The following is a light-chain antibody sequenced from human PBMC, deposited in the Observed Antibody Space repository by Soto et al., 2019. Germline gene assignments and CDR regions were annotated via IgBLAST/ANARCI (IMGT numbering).Light chain of an antibody. CDR2: RDS. V-gene: IGLV3-9*01. CDR3: QVWDSSKGV. Sequence: SYELTQPLSVSVALGQTARITCGGNNIGSKNVHWYQQKPGQAPVLVIYRDSNRPSGIPERFSGSNSGNTATLTISRAQAGDEADYYCQVWDSSKGVFGTGNKVTVL. CDR1: NIGSKN. J-gene: IGLJ1*01.